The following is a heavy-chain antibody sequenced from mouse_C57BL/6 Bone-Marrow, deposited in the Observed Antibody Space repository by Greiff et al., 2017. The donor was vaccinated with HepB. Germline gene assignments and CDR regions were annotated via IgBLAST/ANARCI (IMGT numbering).Heavy chain of an antibody. V-gene: IGHV1-26*01. Sequence: EVQLQQSGPELVKPGASVKISCKASGYTFTDYYMNWVKQSHGKSLEWIGDINPNNGGTSYTQKFKGKATLTVDKSSSTAYMELRRLTSEDSAVYYCAREGNYYYGSSYSAWFAYWGQGTLVTVSA. D-gene: IGHD1-1*01. CDR3: AREGNYYYGSSYSAWFAY. CDR1: GYTFTDYY. J-gene: IGHJ3*01. CDR2: INPNNGGT.